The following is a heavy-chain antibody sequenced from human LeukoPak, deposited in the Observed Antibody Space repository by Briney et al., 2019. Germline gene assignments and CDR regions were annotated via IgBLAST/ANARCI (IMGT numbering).Heavy chain of an antibody. CDR1: GFTFSSYS. D-gene: IGHD3-10*01. CDR2: ISSSSDYT. J-gene: IGHJ4*02. V-gene: IGHV3-21*01. Sequence: PGGSLRLSCAGSGFTFSSYSMSWVRQAPGKGLEWVSFISSSSDYTYYADSVRGRFTISRDNAKNSLYLQMNSLRAEDTAVYFCARDRDGFYFDYWGQGTLVTVSS. CDR3: ARDRDGFYFDY.